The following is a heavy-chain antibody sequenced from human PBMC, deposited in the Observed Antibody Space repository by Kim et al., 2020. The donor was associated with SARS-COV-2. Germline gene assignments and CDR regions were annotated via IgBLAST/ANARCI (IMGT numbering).Heavy chain of an antibody. J-gene: IGHJ4*02. Sequence: SPSFHGHVTISADKSVSTAYLQWSSLKASDTAMYYCARGLHTYGDYNFDYWGQGTLVTVSS. D-gene: IGHD4-17*01. V-gene: IGHV5-10-1*01. CDR3: ARGLHTYGDYNFDY.